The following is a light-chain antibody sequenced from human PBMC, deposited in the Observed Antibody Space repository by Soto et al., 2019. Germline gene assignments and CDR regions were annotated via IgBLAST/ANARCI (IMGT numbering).Light chain of an antibody. CDR2: DVS. V-gene: IGLV2-14*01. CDR3: RSYAGGSTYV. Sequence: QSALTQPASVSGSPGQSITISCTGTSSDIGGYKYVSWYQQHPGKAPKWMIYDVSNRPSGVSNRFSGSKSGNTATLTISGLQGEDEAEYYCRSYAGGSTYVFGTGSKVTVL. J-gene: IGLJ1*01. CDR1: SSDIGGYKY.